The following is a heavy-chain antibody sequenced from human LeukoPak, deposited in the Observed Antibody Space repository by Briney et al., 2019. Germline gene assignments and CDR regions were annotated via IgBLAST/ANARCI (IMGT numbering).Heavy chain of an antibody. CDR3: VKGGFTYYDD. Sequence: RSWGSLRLSCAASGFTFDYSAMTWVRQAPEKGLEWVSTINTGDITFYANSVKGRFTISRDNSKNALFLQMNSLRAEDTAIYYCVKGGFTYYDDWGQGTLVTVSA. CDR2: INTGDIT. CDR1: GFTFDYSA. V-gene: IGHV3-23*01. D-gene: IGHD3-22*01. J-gene: IGHJ4*02.